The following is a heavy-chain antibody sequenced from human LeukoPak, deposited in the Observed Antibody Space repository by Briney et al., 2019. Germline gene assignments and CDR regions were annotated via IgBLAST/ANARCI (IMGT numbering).Heavy chain of an antibody. D-gene: IGHD3-16*02. CDR1: GGSISSSSYY. CDR2: IYYSGST. Sequence: SETLSLTCTVSGGSISSSSYYWGWIRQPPGKGLEWIGSIYYSGSTYYNPSLKSRVTISVDTSKNQFSLKLSSVTAADTAVYYCARRRRYYDYVWGSYRYHFDYWGQGTLVTVSS. V-gene: IGHV4-39*01. CDR3: ARRRRYYDYVWGSYRYHFDY. J-gene: IGHJ4*02.